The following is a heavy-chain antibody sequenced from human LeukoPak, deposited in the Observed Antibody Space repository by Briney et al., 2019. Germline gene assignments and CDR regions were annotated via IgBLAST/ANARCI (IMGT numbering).Heavy chain of an antibody. CDR1: GGTFSSYA. D-gene: IGHD4-17*01. Sequence: SVKVSCKASGGTFSSYAISWVRQAPGQGLEWMGGIIPIFGTATYAQKFQGRVTITADESTSTAYMELSSLRSEDTAVYYCTCPTTVTTSLHYYYHYGMDVWGQGTTVTVSS. CDR3: TCPTTVTTSLHYYYHYGMDV. V-gene: IGHV1-69*13. CDR2: IIPIFGTA. J-gene: IGHJ6*02.